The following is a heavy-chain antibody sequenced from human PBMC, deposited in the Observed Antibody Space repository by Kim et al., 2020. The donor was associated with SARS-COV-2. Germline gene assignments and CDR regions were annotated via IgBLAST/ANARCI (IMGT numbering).Heavy chain of an antibody. V-gene: IGHV1-69*13. D-gene: IGHD3-22*01. Sequence: SVKVSCKASGGTFSSYAISWVRQAPGQGLEWMGGIIPIFGTANYAQKFQGRVTITADESTSTAYMELSSLRSEDTAVYYCARPTYYYDSSGFQAFDIWGQGTMVTVSS. J-gene: IGHJ3*02. CDR3: ARPTYYYDSSGFQAFDI. CDR2: IIPIFGTA. CDR1: GGTFSSYA.